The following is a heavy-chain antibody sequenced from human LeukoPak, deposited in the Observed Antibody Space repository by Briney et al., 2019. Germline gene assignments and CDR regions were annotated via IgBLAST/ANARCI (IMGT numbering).Heavy chain of an antibody. D-gene: IGHD3-22*01. Sequence: GGSLRLSCAASGFTVSSNYMSWVRQAPGKGLEWVSVIYSGGSTYYADSVKGRFTISRDNSKNTLYLQMNSLRAEDTAVYYCAHNYYDSSGYYDYWGQGTLVTVSS. J-gene: IGHJ4*02. CDR2: IYSGGST. CDR3: AHNYYDSSGYYDY. V-gene: IGHV3-66*01. CDR1: GFTVSSNY.